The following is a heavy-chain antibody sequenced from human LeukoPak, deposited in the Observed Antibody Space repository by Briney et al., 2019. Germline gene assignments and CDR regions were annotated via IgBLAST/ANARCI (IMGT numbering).Heavy chain of an antibody. D-gene: IGHD3-10*01. CDR2: ISGSDGST. CDR1: GFTLSNYA. V-gene: IGHV3-23*01. J-gene: IGHJ4*02. CDR3: AKHKLGSKAKDY. Sequence: GSLRLSCAASGFTLSNYALGWVRQAPGKGLEWVSAISGSDGSTTYADSVKGRFTISRDNSKNTLYLQMNSLRAEDTAVYYCAKHKLGSKAKDYWGQGTLVTVSS.